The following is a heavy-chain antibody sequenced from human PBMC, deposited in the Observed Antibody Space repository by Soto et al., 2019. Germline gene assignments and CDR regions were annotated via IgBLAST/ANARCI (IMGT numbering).Heavy chain of an antibody. CDR1: GFTFSSYA. Sequence: GGSLRLSCAASGFTFSSYAMSWVRQAPGKGLEWVSAISGSGGSTYYADSVKGRFTISRDNSKNTLYLQMNSLRAEDTAVYYCAKAPPYSSSWYGTLDYWGQGTLVTVSS. V-gene: IGHV3-23*01. CDR2: ISGSGGST. J-gene: IGHJ4*02. CDR3: AKAPPYSSSWYGTLDY. D-gene: IGHD6-13*01.